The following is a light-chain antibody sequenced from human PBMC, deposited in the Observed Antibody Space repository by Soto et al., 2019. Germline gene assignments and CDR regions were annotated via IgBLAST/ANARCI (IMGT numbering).Light chain of an antibody. CDR3: QQYNSYPYT. CDR1: QSISNW. Sequence: DIPMTQSPSTLSASVRDRVTITCRASQSISNWLAWYQQKPGKAPKLLIYDVSSLESGVPSRFSGSGSGTEFTLTISSLQPDDFATYYCQQYNSYPYTFGQGTRLEIK. J-gene: IGKJ2*01. V-gene: IGKV1-5*01. CDR2: DVS.